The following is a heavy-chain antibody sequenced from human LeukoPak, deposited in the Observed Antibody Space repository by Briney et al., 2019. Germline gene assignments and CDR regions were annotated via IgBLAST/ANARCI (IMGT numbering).Heavy chain of an antibody. CDR1: GFTFSSYW. CDR2: IKQDGSEK. Sequence: GGSLRLSCAASGFTFSSYWMSWVRQAPGKGLEWVANIKQDGSEKYYVDSVKGRFTISRDNAKNSLYLQMNSLRAEDTAVYYCARVWGYDFWSGYDYWGQGTLVTVSS. CDR3: ARVWGYDFWSGYDY. J-gene: IGHJ4*02. D-gene: IGHD3-3*01. V-gene: IGHV3-7*01.